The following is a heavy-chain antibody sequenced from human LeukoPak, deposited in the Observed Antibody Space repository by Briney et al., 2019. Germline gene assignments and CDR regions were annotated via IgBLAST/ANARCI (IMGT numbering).Heavy chain of an antibody. D-gene: IGHD6-13*01. V-gene: IGHV1-2*02. CDR2: INPNSGGT. J-gene: IGHJ4*02. Sequence: ASVKVSCKASGYTFTGYYMHWVRQAPGQGLEWMGWINPNSGGTNYAQKFQGRVTMTRDTSISTAYMELSRLRSDDTAVYYCARDNPAAAGSFDYWGQGTLVTVSS. CDR3: ARDNPAAAGSFDY. CDR1: GYTFTGYY.